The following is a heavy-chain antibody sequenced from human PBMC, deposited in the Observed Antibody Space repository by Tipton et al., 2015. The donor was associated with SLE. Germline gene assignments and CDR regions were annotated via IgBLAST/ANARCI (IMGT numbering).Heavy chain of an antibody. Sequence: SLRLSCAASGFTVGSNHMSWVRQAPGKGLEWVSVIYSGGSTYHADSVKGRFTISRHNSKNTLYLQMNSLRAEDTAVYYCARGASFAGNFDYWGQGTLVTVPS. CDR1: GFTVGSNH. V-gene: IGHV3-53*04. CDR2: IYSGGST. CDR3: ARGASFAGNFDY. J-gene: IGHJ4*02.